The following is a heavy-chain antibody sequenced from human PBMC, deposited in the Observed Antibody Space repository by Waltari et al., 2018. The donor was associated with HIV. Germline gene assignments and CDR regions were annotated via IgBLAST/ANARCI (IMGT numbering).Heavy chain of an antibody. CDR2: SSRSSSSI. V-gene: IGHV3-48*01. CDR1: GFTFCNYT. CDR3: ARDINGGWGY. Sequence: EVQLVESGGGLVQPGGSLRLSCAASGFTFCNYTMNWVRQDPGKGMGWVSYSSRSSSSIFYADSVKGRFTISRDNAKNSLYLQMNSLRVEDTAVYYCARDINGGWGYWGQGTLVTVAS. D-gene: IGHD7-27*01. J-gene: IGHJ4*02.